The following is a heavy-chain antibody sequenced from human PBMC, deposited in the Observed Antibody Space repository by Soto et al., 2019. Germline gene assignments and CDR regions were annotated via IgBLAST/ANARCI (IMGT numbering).Heavy chain of an antibody. CDR1: GFTFSSYS. Sequence: SLRLSCAASGFTFSSYSMNWVRQAPGKGLEWVSSISSSSSYIYYADSVKGRFTISRDNAKNSLYLQINSLRAEDTAVYYCARVKIFGVVPDAFDIWGQGTMVTVSS. CDR3: ARVKIFGVVPDAFDI. CDR2: ISSSSSYI. J-gene: IGHJ3*02. V-gene: IGHV3-21*01. D-gene: IGHD3-3*01.